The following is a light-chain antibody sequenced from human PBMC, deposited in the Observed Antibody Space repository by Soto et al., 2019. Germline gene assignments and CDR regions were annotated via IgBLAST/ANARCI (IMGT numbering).Light chain of an antibody. Sequence: EIVFTQSPCTLSVSPGEGAPLSRGASQSVSSYLAWYQQKPGQAPRLLIYDASNRATGIPARFSGSGSGTDFTLTISSLEPEDFAVYYCQQRSNWPKTFGQGTKVDIK. CDR2: DAS. J-gene: IGKJ1*01. CDR1: QSVSSY. V-gene: IGKV3-11*01. CDR3: QQRSNWPKT.